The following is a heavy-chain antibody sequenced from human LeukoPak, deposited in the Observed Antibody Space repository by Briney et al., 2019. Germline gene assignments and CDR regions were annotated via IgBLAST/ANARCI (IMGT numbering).Heavy chain of an antibody. Sequence: SVTVSCQASRYTFTSYYIHWLRQAPGQELAWMGGIIPIFGTANYAQKFQGRVTFTADGSTSTAYMELSRLRSEDTAVYYCASNRETTVTTDYYYGMDVWGQGTTVTVSS. CDR3: ASNRETTVTTDYYYGMDV. CDR1: RYTFTSYY. V-gene: IGHV1-69*13. J-gene: IGHJ6*02. D-gene: IGHD4-17*01. CDR2: IIPIFGTA.